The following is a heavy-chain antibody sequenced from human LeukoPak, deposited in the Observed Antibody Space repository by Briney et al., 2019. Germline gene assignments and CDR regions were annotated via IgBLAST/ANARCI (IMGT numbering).Heavy chain of an antibody. V-gene: IGHV1-46*01. CDR3: ARGSYNSSSRWYFDY. D-gene: IGHD6-6*01. J-gene: IGHJ4*02. CDR1: GYTFTSYY. Sequence: ASVKVSCKVSGYTFTSYYMHWVRQAPGQGLEWMGLINPSGGRTSYAQEIKGRVTMTRDTSTSTVYMELSSLRSEDTAVYYCARGSYNSSSRWYFDYWGQGTLVTVSS. CDR2: INPSGGRT.